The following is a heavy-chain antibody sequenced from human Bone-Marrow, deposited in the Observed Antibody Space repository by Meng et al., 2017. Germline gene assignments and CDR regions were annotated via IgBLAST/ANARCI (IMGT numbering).Heavy chain of an antibody. Sequence: GESLKISCAASGFTFSDYYMNWVRQAPGKGLEWVSSISSSSTIYNADSVKGRFTISRDNSKNTLYLQMNSLRAEDTAVYYCARGTGVVLWFGELWDYWGQGTLVTVSS. CDR1: GFTFSDYY. D-gene: IGHD3-10*01. CDR3: ARGTGVVLWFGELWDY. V-gene: IGHV3-69-1*01. CDR2: ISSSSTI. J-gene: IGHJ4*02.